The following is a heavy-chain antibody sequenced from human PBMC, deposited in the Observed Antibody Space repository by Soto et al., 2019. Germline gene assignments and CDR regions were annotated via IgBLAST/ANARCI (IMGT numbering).Heavy chain of an antibody. V-gene: IGHV2-5*02. D-gene: IGHD4-4*01. CDR1: GFSLSTSGVG. CDR2: IYWDDDK. Sequence: QITLKESGPTLVKPTQTLTLTCTFSGFSLSTSGVGVGWIRQPPGKALEWLALIYWDDDKRYSPSLKSRLTITKDTSNNQVVLIMTNMDPVDTATYYCAHIISTTYFAYWGQGTLVTVSS. J-gene: IGHJ4*02. CDR3: AHIISTTYFAY.